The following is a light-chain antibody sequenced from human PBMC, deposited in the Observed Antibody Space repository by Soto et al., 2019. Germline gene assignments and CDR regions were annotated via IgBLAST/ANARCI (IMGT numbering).Light chain of an antibody. Sequence: EIVLTQSPAPLSLSPGERATLSCRASQSVRSHLAWFQQKPGQAPRLLMYGVSTRATGMPDRFSGSGSGTEFTLTISGLQSEDFATYYCQQYNNWPVTFGGGTKVEIK. CDR2: GVS. J-gene: IGKJ4*01. CDR1: QSVRSH. V-gene: IGKV3D-15*01. CDR3: QQYNNWPVT.